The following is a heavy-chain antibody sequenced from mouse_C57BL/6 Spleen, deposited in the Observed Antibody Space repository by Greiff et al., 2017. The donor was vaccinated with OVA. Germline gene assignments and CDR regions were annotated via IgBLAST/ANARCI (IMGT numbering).Heavy chain of an antibody. J-gene: IGHJ2*01. V-gene: IGHV1-66*01. Sequence: VQLQQSGPELVKPGASVKISCKASGYSFTSYYIHWVKQRPGQGLEWIGWIYPGSGNTKYNEKFKGKATLTADTSSSTAYMQLSSLTSEDSAVYYCARSDYYGSSYVGYWGQGTTLTVSS. CDR2: IYPGSGNT. CDR1: GYSFTSYY. CDR3: ARSDYYGSSYVGY. D-gene: IGHD1-1*01.